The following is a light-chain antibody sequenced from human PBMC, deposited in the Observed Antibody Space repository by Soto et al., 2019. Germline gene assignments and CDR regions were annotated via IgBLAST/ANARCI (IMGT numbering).Light chain of an antibody. CDR1: QGLSSY. J-gene: IGKJ5*01. CDR3: QHLDSYST. CDR2: AAS. Sequence: DIQLTQSPSFLSASVGDRVTITCRASQGLSSYLAWYQQKPGKAPKLLIYAASTLQSGVPSRFSGSGSGTEFTLTISSLQPEDFATYYCQHLDSYSTVGQGTRLEIK. V-gene: IGKV1-9*01.